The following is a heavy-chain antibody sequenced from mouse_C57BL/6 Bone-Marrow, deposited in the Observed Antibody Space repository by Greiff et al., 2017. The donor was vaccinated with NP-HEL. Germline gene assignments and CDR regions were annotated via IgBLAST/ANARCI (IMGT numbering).Heavy chain of an antibody. CDR2: IYPGDGDT. D-gene: IGHD1-1*01. V-gene: IGHV1-80*01. J-gene: IGHJ2*01. Sequence: QVQLQQSGAELVKPGASVKISCKASGYAFSSYWMNWVKQRPGKGLEWIGQIYPGDGDTNYNGKFKGKATLTADKSSSTSYMQLSSLTSEDSAVYFCARYYGSSYYFDYWGQGTTLTVSS. CDR3: ARYYGSSYYFDY. CDR1: GYAFSSYW.